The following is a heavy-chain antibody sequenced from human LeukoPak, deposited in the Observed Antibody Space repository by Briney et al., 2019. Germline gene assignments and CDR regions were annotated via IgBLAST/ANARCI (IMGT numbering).Heavy chain of an antibody. J-gene: IGHJ4*02. Sequence: PGGSLRLSCAASEFTFSRYAMTWVRQAPGKGLEWVSAISGSGGSTYYADSVKGRFTISRDNSKNTLYLQMNSLRAEDTAVYYCAKAHVNDHGYIRQLVLPLGYWGQGTLVTVSS. CDR3: AKAHVNDHGYIRQLVLPLGY. CDR2: ISGSGGST. CDR1: EFTFSRYA. V-gene: IGHV3-23*01. D-gene: IGHD6-6*01.